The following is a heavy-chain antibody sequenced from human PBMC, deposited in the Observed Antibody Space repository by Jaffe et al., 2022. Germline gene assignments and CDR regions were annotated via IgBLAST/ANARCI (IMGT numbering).Heavy chain of an antibody. CDR1: EVTFSIFA. V-gene: IGHV3-23*01. CDR2: IGASGGDT. CDR3: AKDLRAYGDYENAFDI. D-gene: IGHD4-17*01. Sequence: EVQLLQSGGGLVQPGGSLRLSCAASEVTFSIFAMAWVRQAPGKGLEWVSAIGASGGDTYYADSLKGRFTISRDNSKNTLYLQMNSLRVEDTAVYYCAKDLRAYGDYENAFDIWGQGTMVTVSS. J-gene: IGHJ3*02.